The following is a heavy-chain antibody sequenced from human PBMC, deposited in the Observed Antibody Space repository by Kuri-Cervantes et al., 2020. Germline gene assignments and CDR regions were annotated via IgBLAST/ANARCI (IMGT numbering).Heavy chain of an antibody. D-gene: IGHD4-11*01. J-gene: IGHJ6*02. CDR2: ISSGSSYI. CDR1: GFTFSSFG. Sequence: LSLTCAASGFTFSSFGMNWVRQAPGKGLEWVSSISSGSSYIYYADSVKGRFTISRDNAKNSLYLQMNSLRAEDTAVYYCARVGRLHIVWGQGTTVTVSS. V-gene: IGHV3-21*01. CDR3: ARVGRLHIV.